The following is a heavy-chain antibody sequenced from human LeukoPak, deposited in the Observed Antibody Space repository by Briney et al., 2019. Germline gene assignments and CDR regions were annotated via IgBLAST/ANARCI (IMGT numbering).Heavy chain of an antibody. CDR1: GFTFTSSA. D-gene: IGHD5-18*01. CDR2: IVVGSGNT. CDR3: AAPDTAKSWYYYAMDV. J-gene: IGHJ6*04. V-gene: IGHV1-58*01. Sequence: TSVKVPCKASGFTFTSSAVQWVRQARGQRLEWIGWIVVGSGNTNYAQKFQERVTITRDMSTSTAYMELSSLRSEDTAVYYCAAPDTAKSWYYYAMDVWGKGTTVTVSS.